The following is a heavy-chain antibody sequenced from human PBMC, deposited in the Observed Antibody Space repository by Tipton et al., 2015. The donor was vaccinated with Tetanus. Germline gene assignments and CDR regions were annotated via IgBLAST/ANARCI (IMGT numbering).Heavy chain of an antibody. V-gene: IGHV4-34*01. J-gene: IGHJ6*02. CDR1: GASFSDYY. CDR2: INHSGST. CDR3: VTVNVPSYYHYGMDG. Sequence: TLSLTCAVYGASFSDYYWSWIRPAPGKGLEWIGEINHSGSTNHNPSLKSRVTLSVDASKNQFSLKLNSVTAADTAMYYCVTVNVPSYYHYGMDGWGQGTTVTVSS. D-gene: IGHD6-6*01.